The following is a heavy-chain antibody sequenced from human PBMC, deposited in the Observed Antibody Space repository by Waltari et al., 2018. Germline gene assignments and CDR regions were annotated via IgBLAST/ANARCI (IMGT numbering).Heavy chain of an antibody. V-gene: IGHV1-2*02. CDR2: INPNSGGT. D-gene: IGHD2-15*01. J-gene: IGHJ4*02. CDR3: ARDSCSGGSCYSY. Sequence: QVQLVQSGAEVKKPGASVKVSCKAAGYTFTGYYMHWVRQAPGKGLEWMGWINPNSGGTNYAQKFQGRVTMTRDTSISTAYMELSRLRSDDTAVYYCARDSCSGGSCYSYWGQGTLVTVSS. CDR1: GYTFTGYY.